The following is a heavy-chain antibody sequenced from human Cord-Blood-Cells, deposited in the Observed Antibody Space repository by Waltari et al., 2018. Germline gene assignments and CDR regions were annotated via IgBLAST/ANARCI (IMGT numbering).Heavy chain of an antibody. CDR2: IRYDGSNK. Sequence: QVQLVESGGGVVQPGGSLELSVAAPASPFGACAMPGVRQAPGKGLEWVAFIRYDGSNKYYADSVKGRFTISRDNSKNTLYLQMNSLRAEDTAVYYCAKGTLRFLEFDYWGQGTLVTVSS. CDR3: AKGTLRFLEFDY. CDR1: ASPFGACA. D-gene: IGHD3-3*01. V-gene: IGHV3-30*02. J-gene: IGHJ4*02.